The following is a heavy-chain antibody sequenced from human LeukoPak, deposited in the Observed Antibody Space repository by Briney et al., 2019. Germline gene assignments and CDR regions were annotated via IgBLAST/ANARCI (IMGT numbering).Heavy chain of an antibody. Sequence: PGGSLRLSCAGSGFTFNNYWIHWVRQAPGKGLVWVSRISPDGTNTIYADSVKGRFTISRDNAKNTLSLEMNSLRAEDTAVYYCARRSNGGRRAFDIWGHGTMVTVSS. D-gene: IGHD2-8*01. V-gene: IGHV3-74*01. CDR2: ISPDGTNT. J-gene: IGHJ3*02. CDR1: GFTFNNYW. CDR3: ARRSNGGRRAFDI.